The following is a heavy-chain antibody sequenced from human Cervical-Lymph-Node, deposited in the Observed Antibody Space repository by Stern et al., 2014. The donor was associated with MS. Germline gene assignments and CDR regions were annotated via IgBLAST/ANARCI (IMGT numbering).Heavy chain of an antibody. D-gene: IGHD1-14*01. CDR2: ISGYKGET. CDR3: ATTPLSGFDY. CDR1: GYTFTNYG. V-gene: IGHV1-18*01. J-gene: IGHJ4*02. Sequence: QVQLVQSGGEVKEPEASVNVSCKTSGYTFTNYGIAWVRPAPGQGLEWMGWISGYKGETHYAQKVQGRVTMTRDTSTSTAYMELRSLTSDDTAVYYCATTPLSGFDYWGQGTLVTVSS.